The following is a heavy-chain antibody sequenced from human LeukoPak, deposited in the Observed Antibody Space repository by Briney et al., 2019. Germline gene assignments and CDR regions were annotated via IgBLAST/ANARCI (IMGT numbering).Heavy chain of an antibody. CDR1: GFTFSSYA. Sequence: GGSLRLSCAASGFTFSSYAMSWVRQAQGKGLEWVSAISGSGGSTYYADSVKGRFTISRDNSKNTPYLQMNSLSAEDTAVYYCAKVRTYYYDSSGFDYWGQGTLVTVSS. J-gene: IGHJ4*02. CDR2: ISGSGGST. CDR3: AKVRTYYYDSSGFDY. V-gene: IGHV3-23*01. D-gene: IGHD3-22*01.